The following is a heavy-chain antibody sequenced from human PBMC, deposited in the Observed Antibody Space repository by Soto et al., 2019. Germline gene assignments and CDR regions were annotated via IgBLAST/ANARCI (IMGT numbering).Heavy chain of an antibody. J-gene: IGHJ4*02. V-gene: IGHV3-74*01. D-gene: IGHD5-18*01. CDR3: VRDVQLQSFDY. CDR2: INNDGSRT. CDR1: GFTFSSYW. Sequence: LRLSCAASGFTFSSYWMHWVRQAPGKGLVWVSRINNDGSRTSYADSVKGRFTMSRDNAQNTVYLQMNSLRAEDTAVYYCVRDVQLQSFDYWGQGSLVTVSS.